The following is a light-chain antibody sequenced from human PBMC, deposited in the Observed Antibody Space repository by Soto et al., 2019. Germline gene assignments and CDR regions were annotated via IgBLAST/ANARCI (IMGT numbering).Light chain of an antibody. Sequence: AIRMTQSPASPSPSTADRDTITCRATQGIGSYLGWYQQKPGKAPKLLIFAASTLQSGVPSRFRGSGSGTHFTLTISYLQPEDFETYYCQQYHSYPLSFGQGTKVDIK. CDR1: QGIGSY. J-gene: IGKJ1*01. CDR3: QQYHSYPLS. V-gene: IGKV1-8*01. CDR2: AAS.